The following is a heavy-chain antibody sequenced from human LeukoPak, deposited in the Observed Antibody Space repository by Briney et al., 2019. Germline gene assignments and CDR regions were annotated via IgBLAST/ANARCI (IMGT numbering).Heavy chain of an antibody. CDR2: ISSSSTII. V-gene: IGHV3-48*03. J-gene: IGHJ3*02. CDR3: GASRQYVGAFYI. Sequence: PGRSLRLSCAASGFTFSSYELYWVRQATGKGLEWMSYISSSSTIIKYADSVRGRFTISRDDARESLYLQMSSLRADDTAIYYCGASRQYVGAFYIWGQGTLVTVSS. CDR1: GFTFSSYE. D-gene: IGHD3-16*01.